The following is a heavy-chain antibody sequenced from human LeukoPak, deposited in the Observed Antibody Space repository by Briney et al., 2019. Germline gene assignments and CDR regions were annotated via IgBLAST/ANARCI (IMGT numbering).Heavy chain of an antibody. D-gene: IGHD2-15*01. J-gene: IGHJ6*02. CDR3: VFAGYCSGGSCYYGMDV. Sequence: PSETLSLTCTVSGGSISSGNYFWSWIRQHPGKGLEWIGYIYYSGSTNYNPSLKSRVTISVDTSKNQFSLKLSSVTAADTAVYYCVFAGYCSGGSCYYGMDVWGQGTTVTVSS. CDR2: IYYSGST. CDR1: GGSISSGNYF. V-gene: IGHV4-61*01.